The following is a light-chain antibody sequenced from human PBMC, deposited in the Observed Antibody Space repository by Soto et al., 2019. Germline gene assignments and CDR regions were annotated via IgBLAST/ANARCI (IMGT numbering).Light chain of an antibody. CDR2: GAS. Sequence: EIVMTQSPATLSVSPGERATLSCRASQSVSINLAWYQQQPGQAPRLLIYGASTRATGIPARFSGSGSGTEFTLTISSLQSEDFAVYYCQQYNYWWTFGQGTKVEIK. V-gene: IGKV3-15*01. CDR3: QQYNYWWT. CDR1: QSVSIN. J-gene: IGKJ1*01.